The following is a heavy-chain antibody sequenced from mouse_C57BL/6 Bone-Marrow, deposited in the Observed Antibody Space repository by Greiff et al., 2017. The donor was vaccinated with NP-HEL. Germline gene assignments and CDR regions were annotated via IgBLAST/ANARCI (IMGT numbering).Heavy chain of an antibody. J-gene: IGHJ2*01. CDR1: GYAFSSSW. D-gene: IGHD1-1*01. CDR2: IYPGDGDT. CDR3: ARSITTVPFDY. V-gene: IGHV1-82*01. Sequence: VQLQQSGPELVKPGASVKISCKASGYAFSSSWMNWVKQRPGKGLEWIGRIYPGDGDTNYNGKFKGKATLTADKSSSTAYMQLSSLTSEDSAVYFCARSITTVPFDYWGQGTTLTVSS.